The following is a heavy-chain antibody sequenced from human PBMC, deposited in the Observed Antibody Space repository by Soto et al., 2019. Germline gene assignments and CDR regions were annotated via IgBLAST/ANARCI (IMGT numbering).Heavy chain of an antibody. J-gene: IGHJ4*02. CDR2: IYYSGST. Sequence: PSETLSLTCTVSGGSISSYYWSWIRQPPGKGLEWIGYIYYSGSTNYNPSLKSRVTISVDTSKNQFSLKLSSVTAADTAVYYCASQSTSPYGQVDYWGQGTLVTVSS. V-gene: IGHV4-59*01. CDR1: GGSISSYY. CDR3: ASQSTSPYGQVDY. D-gene: IGHD2-2*01.